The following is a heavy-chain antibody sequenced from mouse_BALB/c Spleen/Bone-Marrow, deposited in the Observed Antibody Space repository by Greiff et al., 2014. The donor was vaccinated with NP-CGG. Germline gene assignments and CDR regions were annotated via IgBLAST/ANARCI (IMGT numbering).Heavy chain of an antibody. CDR3: ARITTATEAMDY. D-gene: IGHD1-2*01. Sequence: VKLVESGPGLVAPSQSLSITCTVSGYSLTSYGVHWVRQPPGKGLEWLGVIWADGSTNYNSALMSRLNISKNNSKSQVYLKMNSLQTYDTAMYYCARITTATEAMDYWGQGTSVTVSS. V-gene: IGHV2-9*02. J-gene: IGHJ4*01. CDR1: GYSLTSYG. CDR2: IWADGST.